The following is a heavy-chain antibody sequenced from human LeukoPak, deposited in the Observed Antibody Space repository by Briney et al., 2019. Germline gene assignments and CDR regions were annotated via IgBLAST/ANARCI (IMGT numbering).Heavy chain of an antibody. D-gene: IGHD1-26*01. CDR1: EFTFSGSA. J-gene: IGHJ5*02. CDR2: IDKKDKGYATAT. V-gene: IGHV3-73*01. Sequence: GGSLRLSCAASEFTFSGSAIHWVRQSSGKGLEWVGQIDKKDKGYATATAYAASVKGRFTISRDDSINTAYLQMKSLKTEDTALYYCTRDSGTYNWFDPWGQGTLVTVSS. CDR3: TRDSGTYNWFDP.